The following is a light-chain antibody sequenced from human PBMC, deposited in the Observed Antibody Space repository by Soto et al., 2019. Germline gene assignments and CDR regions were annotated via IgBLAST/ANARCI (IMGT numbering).Light chain of an antibody. CDR3: QVWDTSSDHPV. V-gene: IGLV3-21*01. CDR1: NIGIKD. Sequence: SYELTKPPSVSVAPGQTASISCGGNNIGIKDVYWYQQQPGQAPVLVIYDNRDRPSGIPERFSGSNSGNTATLTISRVEAGDEADYYCQVWDTSSDHPVFGGGTQLTVL. J-gene: IGLJ2*01. CDR2: DNR.